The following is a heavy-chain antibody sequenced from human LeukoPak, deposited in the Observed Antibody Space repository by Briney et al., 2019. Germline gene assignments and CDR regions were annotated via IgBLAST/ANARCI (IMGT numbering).Heavy chain of an antibody. V-gene: IGHV4-4*07. Sequence: PSETLSLTCTVSGGSISSYYWSWIRQPAGKGLEWIGRIYTSGSTNYNPSLKSRVTMSVDTSKNQFSLKLSSVTAADTAVYYCARDPYYYDSSGYYDDAFDIWGQGTMVTVSS. J-gene: IGHJ3*02. D-gene: IGHD3-22*01. CDR2: IYTSGST. CDR1: GGSISSYY. CDR3: ARDPYYYDSSGYYDDAFDI.